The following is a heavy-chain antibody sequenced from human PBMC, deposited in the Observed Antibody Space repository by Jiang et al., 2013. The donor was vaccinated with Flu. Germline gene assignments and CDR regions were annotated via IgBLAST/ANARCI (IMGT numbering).Heavy chain of an antibody. V-gene: IGHV1-3*01. CDR2: INAGNGNT. Sequence: GAEVKKPGASVKVSCKASGYTFTSYAMHWVRQAPGQRLEWMGWINAGNGNTKYSQKFQGRVTITRDTSASTAYMELSSLRSEDTAVYYCARERLWFGESYFDYWGQGTLVTVSS. J-gene: IGHJ4*02. CDR3: ARERLWFGESYFDY. CDR1: GYTFTSYA. D-gene: IGHD3-10*01.